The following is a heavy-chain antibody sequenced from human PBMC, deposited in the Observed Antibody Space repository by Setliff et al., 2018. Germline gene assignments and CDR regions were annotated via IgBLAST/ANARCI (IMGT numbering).Heavy chain of an antibody. J-gene: IGHJ6*03. D-gene: IGHD3-10*01. V-gene: IGHV4-39*01. CDR1: GGSISSGNYY. CDR3: ARHKSNGSGSYPSLYMDV. Sequence: SETLSLTCRVSGGSISSGNYYWGLIRQPPGKGLEWVATIYYSSSTYSNPSLKSRLIISVDAPDNQFSVKLSSVTAADTAVYYCARHKSNGSGSYPSLYMDVWGKGIMVTVSS. CDR2: IYYSSST.